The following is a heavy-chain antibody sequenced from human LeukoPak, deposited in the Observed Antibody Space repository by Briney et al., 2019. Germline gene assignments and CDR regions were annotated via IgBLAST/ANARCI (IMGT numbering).Heavy chain of an antibody. V-gene: IGHV4-39*02. CDR3: ARDLPRAYYDSSALRDY. CDR1: GGSISSSSYY. J-gene: IGHJ4*02. CDR2: IYYSGST. Sequence: SETLSLTCTVSGGSISSSSYYWGWIRQPPGKGLEWIGSIYYSGSTYYNPSLKSRVTISVDTSKNQFSLKLSSVTAADTAVYYCARDLPRAYYDSSALRDYWGQGTLVTVSS. D-gene: IGHD3-22*01.